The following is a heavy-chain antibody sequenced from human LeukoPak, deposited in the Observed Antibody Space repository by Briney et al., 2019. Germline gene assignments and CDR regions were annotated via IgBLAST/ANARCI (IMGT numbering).Heavy chain of an antibody. V-gene: IGHV3-11*05. D-gene: IGHD6-13*01. CDR1: GFTFSDHY. CDR2: ISSSSSFT. CDR3: ARDRYSSSWFDI. J-gene: IGHJ3*02. Sequence: GGSLRLSCAASGFTFSDHYMSGIRQAPGKGLEWVSYISSSSSFTNYADSVKGRFTISRDNAKTSLYLQMDSLRAEDTAVYYCARDRYSSSWFDIWGRGTKVSVSS.